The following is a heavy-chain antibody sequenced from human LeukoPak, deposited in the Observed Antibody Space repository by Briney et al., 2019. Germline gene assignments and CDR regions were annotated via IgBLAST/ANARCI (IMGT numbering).Heavy chain of an antibody. D-gene: IGHD6-19*01. CDR2: INTDGTVA. J-gene: IGHJ4*02. CDR1: GFTFSKYW. V-gene: IGHV3-74*01. CDR3: ATKQWLAPPPDS. Sequence: RGSLRLSCAASGFTFSKYWMLWVRQAPGKGLESVSRINTDGTVATYADSVKGRFTVSRDNADNTMFLQMNGVRDEDTAVYYCATKQWLAPPPDSWGQGTPVTVSS.